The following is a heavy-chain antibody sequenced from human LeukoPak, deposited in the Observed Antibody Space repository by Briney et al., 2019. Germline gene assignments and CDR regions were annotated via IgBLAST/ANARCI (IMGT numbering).Heavy chain of an antibody. CDR2: INPNSGGT. CDR3: ARDRQLSFGVVIPRWFDP. D-gene: IGHD3-3*01. V-gene: IGHV1-2*02. Sequence: EASVKVSCKVSGYTITGYYMHWVRQAPGQGLEWMGWINPNSGGTNYAQKFQGRVTMTRDTSISTAYMELSRLRSDDTAVYYCARDRQLSFGVVIPRWFDPWGQGTLVTVSS. J-gene: IGHJ5*02. CDR1: GYTITGYY.